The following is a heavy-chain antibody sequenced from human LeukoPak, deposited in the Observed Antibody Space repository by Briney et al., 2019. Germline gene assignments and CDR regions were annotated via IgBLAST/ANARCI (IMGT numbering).Heavy chain of an antibody. CDR3: ARGPIHVDTAMVRDYYYGMDV. CDR2: IYYSGST. D-gene: IGHD5-18*01. V-gene: IGHV4-59*01. Sequence: SETLSLICTVSGGSISSYYWSWSRQPPGKGLEWIGYIYYSGSTNYNPSLKSRVTISVDTSKNQFSLKLSSVTAADTAVYYCARGPIHVDTAMVRDYYYGMDVWGKGTTVTVSS. J-gene: IGHJ6*04. CDR1: GGSISSYY.